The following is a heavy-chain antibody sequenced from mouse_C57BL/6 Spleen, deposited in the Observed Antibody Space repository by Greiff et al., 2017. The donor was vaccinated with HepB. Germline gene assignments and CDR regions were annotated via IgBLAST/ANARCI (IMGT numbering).Heavy chain of an antibody. V-gene: IGHV1-19*01. D-gene: IGHD2-3*01. Sequence: EVKLVESGPVLVKPGASVKMSCKASGYTFTDYYMNWVKQSHGKSLEWIGVINPYNGGTSYNQKFKGKATLTVDKSSSTAYMELNSLTSEDSAVYYCARDDGYYDFDYWGQGTTLTVSS. CDR2: INPYNGGT. J-gene: IGHJ2*01. CDR1: GYTFTDYY. CDR3: ARDDGYYDFDY.